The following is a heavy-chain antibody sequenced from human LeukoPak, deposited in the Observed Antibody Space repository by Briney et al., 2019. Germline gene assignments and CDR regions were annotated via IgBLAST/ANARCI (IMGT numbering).Heavy chain of an antibody. J-gene: IGHJ4*02. V-gene: IGHV3-7*01. Sequence: GGSLRLSCAASGFTFSSYWMSWVRQAPGKGLEWVANIKQDGSEKYYVDSVKGRFTISRDNAKNSLYLQMNSLRAEDTAVYYCARVKGIVVVPAAGGDYWGQGTLVTVSS. CDR2: IKQDGSEK. CDR1: GFTFSSYW. D-gene: IGHD2-2*01. CDR3: ARVKGIVVVPAAGGDY.